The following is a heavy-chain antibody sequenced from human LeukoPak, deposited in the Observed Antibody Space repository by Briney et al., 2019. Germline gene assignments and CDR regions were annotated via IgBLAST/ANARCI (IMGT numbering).Heavy chain of an antibody. CDR1: GFTFSSYA. J-gene: IGHJ6*03. CDR2: ISGSGGST. Sequence: GGSLRLSCAASGFTFSSYAMSWVRQAPGKGLEWVSAISGSGGSTYYADSVKGRFTTSRDNSKNTLYLQMNSLRAEDTAVYYCAKLDYDFWSGYYRGYYYMDVWGKGTTVTVSS. V-gene: IGHV3-23*01. D-gene: IGHD3-3*01. CDR3: AKLDYDFWSGYYRGYYYMDV.